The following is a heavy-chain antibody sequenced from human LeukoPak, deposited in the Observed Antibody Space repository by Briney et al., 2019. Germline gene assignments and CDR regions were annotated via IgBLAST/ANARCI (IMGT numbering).Heavy chain of an antibody. CDR2: IYPGDSDT. V-gene: IGHV5-51*01. D-gene: IGHD6-19*01. J-gene: IGHJ4*02. CDR1: GGSFTKFW. CDR3: ARRAVAGYYFDY. Sequence: GESLKISCEGSGGSFTKFWIGWVRQMPGKGLELMGIIYPGDSDTRYSPSFQGQVTISADKSISTAYLQWSSLKASDTAMYYCARRAVAGYYFDYWGQGTLVTVSS.